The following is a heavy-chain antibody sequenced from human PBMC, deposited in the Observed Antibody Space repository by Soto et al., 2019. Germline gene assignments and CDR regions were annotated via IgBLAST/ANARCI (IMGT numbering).Heavy chain of an antibody. Sequence: GGSLRLSCAASGFTFSSYTLSWVRQAPGKGLEWVSAIRASGSDTFYADSVKGRFTISRDNSKNTLYLQMNSLRAEDTAIYYCAKRGDYYYYGMNVWGQGTTVTV. D-gene: IGHD3-16*01. CDR3: AKRGDYYYYGMNV. V-gene: IGHV3-23*01. CDR1: GFTFSSYT. CDR2: IRASGSDT. J-gene: IGHJ6*02.